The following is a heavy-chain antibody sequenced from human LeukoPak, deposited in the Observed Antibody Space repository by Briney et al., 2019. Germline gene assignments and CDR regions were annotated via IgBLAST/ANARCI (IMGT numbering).Heavy chain of an antibody. CDR1: GYTFTSYD. Sequence: GASVKVSCKASGYTFTSYDINWVRQATGQGLEWMGWMNPNSGNTGYAQKFQGRVTITRNTSISTAYMELSSLRSEDTAVYYCARLTSCIGPVCYYYMDVWGKGTTVTVSS. CDR3: ARLTSCIGPVCYYYMDV. CDR2: MNPNSGNT. V-gene: IGHV1-8*03. J-gene: IGHJ6*03. D-gene: IGHD2-2*01.